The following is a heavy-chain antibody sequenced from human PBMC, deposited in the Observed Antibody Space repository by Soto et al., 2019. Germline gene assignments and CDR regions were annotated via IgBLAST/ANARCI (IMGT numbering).Heavy chain of an antibody. CDR1: GFTFSSSG. Sequence: GGSLRLSCAASGFTFSSSGMNWVRQAPGKGPEWVSAITESGDSTYYADSVKGRFTISRDNSKNTVFLQMNSLRGEDTALYYCAKDSRTSAAGVFDYWGQGTQVTVS. V-gene: IGHV3-23*01. D-gene: IGHD6-13*01. CDR2: ITESGDST. CDR3: AKDSRTSAAGVFDY. J-gene: IGHJ4*02.